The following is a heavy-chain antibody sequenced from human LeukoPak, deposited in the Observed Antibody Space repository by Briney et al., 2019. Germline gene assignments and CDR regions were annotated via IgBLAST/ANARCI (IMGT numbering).Heavy chain of an antibody. J-gene: IGHJ4*02. CDR2: IYSGGST. CDR3: ARQSGSGFIRYDY. Sequence: GGSLRLSCAASGLTVSSNYMTWVRQAPGKGLEWVSFIYSGGSTFYADSVKGRFTISRDNSKNTLYLQMNSLRAEDTAVFYCARQSGSGFIRYDYWGQGTLVTVSS. D-gene: IGHD6-19*01. V-gene: IGHV3-66*04. CDR1: GLTVSSNY.